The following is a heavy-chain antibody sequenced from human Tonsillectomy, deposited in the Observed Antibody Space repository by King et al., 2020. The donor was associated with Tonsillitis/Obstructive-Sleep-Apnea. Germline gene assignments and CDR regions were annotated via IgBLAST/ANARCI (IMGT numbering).Heavy chain of an antibody. CDR3: ARTGLRLAAAEI. V-gene: IGHV4-39*01. CDR2: IYYSGST. CDR1: DGSISSRSFY. D-gene: IGHD6-13*01. J-gene: IGHJ3*02. Sequence: QLQESGPGLAKPSETLSLICTVSDGSISSRSFYWGWIRQPPGKGLEWIGSIYYSGSTYYNPSLKSRVTISVDTSKNQFSLKLRSVTAADTAVYYCARTGLRLAAAEIWGQGTMVTVSS.